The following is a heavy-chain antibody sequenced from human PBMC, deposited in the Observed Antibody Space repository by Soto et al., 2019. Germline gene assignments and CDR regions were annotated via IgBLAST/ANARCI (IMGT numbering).Heavy chain of an antibody. D-gene: IGHD2-21*02. J-gene: IGHJ6*02. Sequence: SVKVSCKASGGTFSSYAISWVRQAPGQGLEWMGGIIPIFGTANYAQKFQGRVTITADESTSTAYMELSSLRSEDTAVYYCARERGAYCGGDCDLYYYYGMDVWGQGTTVTVSS. CDR1: GGTFSSYA. V-gene: IGHV1-69*13. CDR2: IIPIFGTA. CDR3: ARERGAYCGGDCDLYYYYGMDV.